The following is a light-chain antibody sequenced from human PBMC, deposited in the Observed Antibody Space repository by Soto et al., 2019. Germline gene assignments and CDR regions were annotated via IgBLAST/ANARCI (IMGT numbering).Light chain of an antibody. J-gene: IGLJ1*01. CDR1: SSDVGGHNY. CDR2: DVS. V-gene: IGLV2-14*01. Sequence: QSALTQPASVSGSPGQSITISCTGTSSDVGGHNYVSWYQQHPGKAPKLMIYDVSNRPSGVSNRFSGSKSGNTASLTISGLQAEDEADYYCSSYRSSSLYVFGTGTKVTVL. CDR3: SSYRSSSLYV.